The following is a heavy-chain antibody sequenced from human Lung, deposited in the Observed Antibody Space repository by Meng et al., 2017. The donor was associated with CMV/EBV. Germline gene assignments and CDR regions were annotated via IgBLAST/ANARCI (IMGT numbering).Heavy chain of an antibody. Sequence: WGSLRLXCAVSGFTFSDYYMSWIRQAPGKGLEWVSYISSSGSTIYYADSVKGRFTISRDNAKNSLYLQMNSLRAEDTAVYYCARARRVAGDYFDYWGQGTXVTVSS. CDR1: GFTFSDYY. CDR3: ARARRVAGDYFDY. V-gene: IGHV3-11*01. J-gene: IGHJ4*02. CDR2: ISSSGSTI. D-gene: IGHD3-3*01.